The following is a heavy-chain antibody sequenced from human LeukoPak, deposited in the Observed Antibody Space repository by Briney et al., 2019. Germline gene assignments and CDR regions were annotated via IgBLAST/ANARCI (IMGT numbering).Heavy chain of an antibody. D-gene: IGHD6-13*01. V-gene: IGHV3-23*01. CDR2: ISRSGSST. CDR3: AKLSSSWSGLFRDY. CDR1: GFTFITYA. Sequence: GRSLRLSCAVSGFTFITYAMSWVRQAPGKGLEWVSTISRSGSSTYYADAVKGRFTISRDDSKNTLSLQMNSLRADDTAVYYCAKLSSSWSGLFRDYWGQGTLVTVSS. J-gene: IGHJ4*02.